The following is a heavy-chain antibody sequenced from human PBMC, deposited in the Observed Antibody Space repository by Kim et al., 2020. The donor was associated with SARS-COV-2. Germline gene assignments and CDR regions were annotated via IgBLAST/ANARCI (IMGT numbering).Heavy chain of an antibody. V-gene: IGHV1-18*01. D-gene: IGHD6-13*01. CDR3: ARPRDLYSDGWLALDL. J-gene: IGHJ5*02. CDR1: GYTFRTSA. Sequence: ASVKVSCKAFGYTFRTSAMTWVRQAPGQGLEWMGWINTYTSDTRYAQRLLGRVTVTTDTSTSTAYMELRSLKSDDTAVYYCARPRDLYSDGWLALDLWGQ. CDR2: INTYTSDT.